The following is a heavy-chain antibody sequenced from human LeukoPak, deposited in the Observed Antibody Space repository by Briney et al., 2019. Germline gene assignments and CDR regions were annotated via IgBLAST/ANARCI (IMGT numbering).Heavy chain of an antibody. CDR2: ISSSSSYI. CDR1: GFTFSSYS. Sequence: PGGSLSLSCAASGFTFSSYSMNWVRQAPGKGLEWVSSISSSSSYIYYADSVKGRFTISRDNAKNSLYLQMNSLRAEDTAVYYCARDLSSSWHTPTGYWGQGTLVTVSS. V-gene: IGHV3-21*01. J-gene: IGHJ4*02. D-gene: IGHD6-13*01. CDR3: ARDLSSSWHTPTGY.